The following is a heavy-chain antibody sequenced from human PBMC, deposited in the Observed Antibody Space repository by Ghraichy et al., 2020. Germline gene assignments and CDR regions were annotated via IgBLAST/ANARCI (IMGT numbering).Heavy chain of an antibody. CDR2: ISGSGGST. CDR3: AKGGGGSYGNFDS. V-gene: IGHV3-23*01. Sequence: GGSLRLSCAASRFTFSSFAMTWVRQAPRKGLEWVSLISGSGGSTYYADSVKGRFTISRDNSKNTLYLQMNSLRAEDTAVYYCAKGGGGSYGNFDSWGQGTLVTVSS. J-gene: IGHJ4*02. D-gene: IGHD1-26*01. CDR1: RFTFSSFA.